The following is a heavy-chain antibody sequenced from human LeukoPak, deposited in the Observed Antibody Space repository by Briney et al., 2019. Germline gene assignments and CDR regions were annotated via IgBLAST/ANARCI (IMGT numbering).Heavy chain of an antibody. CDR3: AKNGDRGAYCTGGSCYPYYYYNMDV. D-gene: IGHD2-15*01. CDR2: ISSTGGTA. Sequence: PGGSLRLSCAASGFTFSSFGMSWVRQAPGKVLEWVSAISSTGGTAYYADSVKGRFTISRDNSKNTLYLQMNSLRAEDTAIYYCAKNGDRGAYCTGGSCYPYYYYNMDVWGKGTTVTISS. V-gene: IGHV3-23*01. J-gene: IGHJ6*03. CDR1: GFTFSSFG.